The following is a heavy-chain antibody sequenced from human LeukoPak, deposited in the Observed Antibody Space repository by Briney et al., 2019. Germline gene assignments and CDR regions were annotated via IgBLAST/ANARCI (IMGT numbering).Heavy chain of an antibody. Sequence: GASVKVSCKASGYTFTTYYVHWVRQAPGQGLEWMGIINPSGGNTTYAQKFRGRLTMTRDMSTSTVYMELSSLRSEDTAVYYCARGSRPVYNLLTGKRYFDYWGQGTLLTVSS. CDR1: GYTFTTYY. CDR3: ARGSRPVYNLLTGKRYFDY. J-gene: IGHJ4*02. CDR2: INPSGGNT. D-gene: IGHD3-9*01. V-gene: IGHV1-46*01.